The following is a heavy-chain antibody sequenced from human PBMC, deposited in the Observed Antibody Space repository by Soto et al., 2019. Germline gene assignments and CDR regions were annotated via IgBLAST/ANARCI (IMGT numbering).Heavy chain of an antibody. Sequence: QVHLVQSGAEVKKPGASVLVSCKASGYTFSDYYIHWVRQAPGQGPEYMGWIKSNTGDTKLTRNFQGRVTMTIDTPTSTVYMVLSSLRAEETAVYFWAGGIGFGDFSAFAPWGQGTLVTVSS. J-gene: IGHJ5*02. CDR2: IKSNTGDT. D-gene: IGHD4-17*01. V-gene: IGHV1-2*02. CDR3: AGGIGFGDFSAFAP. CDR1: GYTFSDYY.